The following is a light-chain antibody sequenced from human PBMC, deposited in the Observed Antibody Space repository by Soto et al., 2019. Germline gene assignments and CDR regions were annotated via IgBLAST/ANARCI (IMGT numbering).Light chain of an antibody. V-gene: IGLV2-8*01. J-gene: IGLJ1*01. CDR3: TTSAGSNTYV. CDR1: KNDIGVYDF. CDR2: EVV. Sequence: QSVLTQPASASGSPGQSVTISCTGTKNDIGVYDFVSWYQHHPGKAPRLIIYEVVQRPSGVPDRFSGSKSGNTASLTVSGLQAADDADYFCTTSAGSNTYVFGSGTKVTVL.